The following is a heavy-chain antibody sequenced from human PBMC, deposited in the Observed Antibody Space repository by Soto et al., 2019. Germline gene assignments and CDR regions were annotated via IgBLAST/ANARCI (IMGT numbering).Heavy chain of an antibody. CDR1: GGTFSSYA. CDR2: IIPIFGTA. Sequence: GASVKVSCKASGGTFSSYAISWVRQAPGQGLEWMGGIIPIFGTANYAQKFQGRVTITADESTSTAYMELSSLRSEDTAVYYCARSPDCTNGVCYKREAPLDYWGQGTLVTVSS. D-gene: IGHD2-8*01. J-gene: IGHJ4*02. V-gene: IGHV1-69*13. CDR3: ARSPDCTNGVCYKREAPLDY.